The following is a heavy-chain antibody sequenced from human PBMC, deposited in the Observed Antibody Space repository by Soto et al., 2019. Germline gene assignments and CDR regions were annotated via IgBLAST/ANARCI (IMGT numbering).Heavy chain of an antibody. CDR3: ARADSSWSINYYGMDV. Sequence: GGSLRLSCAASGFTFSSYGIHWVRQAPGKGLEWVAVIWYDGSNKYYADSVKGRFTISRDNSKNTLYLQMNSLRAEDTAVYYCARADSSWSINYYGMDVWGQGTSVTVSS. J-gene: IGHJ6*02. CDR2: IWYDGSNK. D-gene: IGHD6-13*01. CDR1: GFTFSSYG. V-gene: IGHV3-33*01.